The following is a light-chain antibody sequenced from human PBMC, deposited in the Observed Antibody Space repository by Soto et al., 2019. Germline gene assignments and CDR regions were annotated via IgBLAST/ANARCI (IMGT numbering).Light chain of an antibody. Sequence: DIQISQSPSTLSASVGDRVTITCRASQSISSWLAWYQQKPGKAPKLLIYDASSLESGVPSRFSGSGSGTEFTLTISSLQPDDFAPYYCQQYNSYSRKFGQGTKVDIK. CDR1: QSISSW. J-gene: IGKJ1*01. CDR2: DAS. V-gene: IGKV1-5*01. CDR3: QQYNSYSRK.